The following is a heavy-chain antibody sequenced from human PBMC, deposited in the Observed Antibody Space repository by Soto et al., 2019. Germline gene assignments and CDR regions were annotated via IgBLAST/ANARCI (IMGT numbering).Heavy chain of an antibody. CDR2: ISNRGDT. V-gene: IGHV3-66*01. CDR1: GFIVSDTY. CDR3: AREPRYCRGGSCSITGDAYDI. D-gene: IGHD2-15*01. J-gene: IGHJ3*02. Sequence: EVHLVESGGGLVQPGGSLRLSCTASGFIVSDTYVNWVRQAPGKGLEWFSVISNRGDTHYADSVRGRFSLSRDISDNTLHLQMNNLRVEDTAVYYCAREPRYCRGGSCSITGDAYDIWGQGTLVTVSS.